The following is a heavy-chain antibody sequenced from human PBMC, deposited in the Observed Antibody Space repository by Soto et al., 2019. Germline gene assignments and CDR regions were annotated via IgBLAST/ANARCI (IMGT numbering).Heavy chain of an antibody. Sequence: GGSLRLSCAASGFTFSSYGMHWVRQAPGKGLEWVAVIWYDGSNKYYADSVKGRFTISRDNSKNTLYLQMNSLRAEDTAVYYCARDSVHTAMVPPPNDAFDIWGQGTMVTVSS. CDR3: ARDSVHTAMVPPPNDAFDI. V-gene: IGHV3-33*01. CDR2: IWYDGSNK. D-gene: IGHD5-18*01. J-gene: IGHJ3*02. CDR1: GFTFSSYG.